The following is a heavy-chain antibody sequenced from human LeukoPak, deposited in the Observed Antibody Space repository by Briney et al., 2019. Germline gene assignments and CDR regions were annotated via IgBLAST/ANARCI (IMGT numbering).Heavy chain of an antibody. Sequence: SETLSLTCAVYVGSFSGYYWSGIRQPPPKGREGIGEINHSGSTNYNPSLKSRSTISVDTSKNQFSLKLSSVAAADTAVYYCARGPINYYLNWFDPWGQGTLVTVSS. V-gene: IGHV4-34*01. J-gene: IGHJ5*02. CDR2: INHSGST. D-gene: IGHD3-10*01. CDR3: ARGPINYYLNWFDP. CDR1: VGSFSGYY.